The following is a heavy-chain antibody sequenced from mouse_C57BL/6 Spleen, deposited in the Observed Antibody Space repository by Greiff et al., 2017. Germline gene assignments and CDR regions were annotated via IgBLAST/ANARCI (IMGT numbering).Heavy chain of an antibody. CDR3: ARRITTVVARDWYFEV. CDR1: GFTFSDYY. Sequence: EVKLVESEGGLVQPGSSMKLSCTASGFTFSDYYMAWVRQVPEKGLEWVANINYDGSSTYYLDSLKSRFIISRDNAKNILYLQMSSLKSEDTATYYCARRITTVVARDWYFEVWGTGTTVTVSS. V-gene: IGHV5-16*01. J-gene: IGHJ1*03. D-gene: IGHD1-1*01. CDR2: INYDGSST.